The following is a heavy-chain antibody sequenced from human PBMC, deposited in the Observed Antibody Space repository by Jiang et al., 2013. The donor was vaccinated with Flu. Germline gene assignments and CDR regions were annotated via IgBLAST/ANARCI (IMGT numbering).Heavy chain of an antibody. D-gene: IGHD2-15*01. V-gene: IGHV4-31*03. CDR2: IYYSGNT. CDR3: ANSHGYCSGGSCYDYYYGMDV. CDR1: GGSISTGGYY. Sequence: PGLVKPSQTLSLTCTVSGGSISTGGYYWSWVRQHPGKGLEWIGYIYYSGNTYYNPSLKSRVTISVDTSKNQFSLKLSSVTAADTAVYYCANSHGYCSGGSCYDYYYGMDVWGQGTTVTVSS. J-gene: IGHJ6*02.